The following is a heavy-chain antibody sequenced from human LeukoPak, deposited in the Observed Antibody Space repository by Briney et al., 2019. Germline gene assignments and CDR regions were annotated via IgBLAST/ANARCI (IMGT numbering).Heavy chain of an antibody. Sequence: GASVKVSCKASGYTLTSYYMHWVRQAPGQGLEWMGIINPSGGSTSYAQKFQGRVTMTRDMSTSTVYMELSSLRSEDTAVYYCARDGYSSGCSDYWGQGTLVTVSS. CDR3: ARDGYSSGCSDY. CDR2: INPSGGST. D-gene: IGHD6-19*01. V-gene: IGHV1-46*01. J-gene: IGHJ4*02. CDR1: GYTLTSYY.